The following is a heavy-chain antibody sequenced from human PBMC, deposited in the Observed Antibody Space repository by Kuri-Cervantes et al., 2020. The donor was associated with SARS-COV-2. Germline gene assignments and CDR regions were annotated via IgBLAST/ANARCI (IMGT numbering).Heavy chain of an antibody. J-gene: IGHJ3*02. Sequence: SGPTLVKPTQTLTLTCTFSVSSLSTSGVGVGWIRQPPGKALEWLALIYWNDDKRYSPSLKSRLTITKDTSKNQVVLTMTNMDPVDTATYYCARKVVVDAFDIWGQGTMVTVSS. CDR3: ARKVVVDAFDI. CDR1: VSSLSTSGVG. V-gene: IGHV2-5*01. CDR2: IYWNDDK. D-gene: IGHD3-22*01.